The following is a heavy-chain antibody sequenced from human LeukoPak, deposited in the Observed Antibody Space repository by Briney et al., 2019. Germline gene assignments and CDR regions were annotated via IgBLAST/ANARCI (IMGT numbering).Heavy chain of an antibody. Sequence: SVKVSCKASGATFSSYAISWVRQAPGQGLEWMGGIIPIFGTANYAQKFQGRVTITTDESTSTAYMELSSLRSEDTAVYYCAGGGGYPDAFDIWGQGTMVTVSS. J-gene: IGHJ3*02. D-gene: IGHD3-16*01. CDR1: GATFSSYA. CDR3: AGGGGYPDAFDI. V-gene: IGHV1-69*05. CDR2: IIPIFGTA.